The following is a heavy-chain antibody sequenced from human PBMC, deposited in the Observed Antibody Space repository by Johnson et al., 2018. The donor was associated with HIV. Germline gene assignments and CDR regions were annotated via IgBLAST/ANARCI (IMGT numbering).Heavy chain of an antibody. V-gene: IGHV3-7*04. D-gene: IGHD6-13*01. J-gene: IGHJ3*02. CDR3: AKGYSSSWYVAFDI. Sequence: VQLVESGGGLVQPGGSLRLSCAASGFTFISYWMTWVRQAPGNGLEWVANIQQDGSEKNYAASVKGRFTISRDNAKNSLYLQMNSLRAEDTAVYYCAKGYSSSWYVAFDIWGQGTMVTVSS. CDR1: GFTFISYW. CDR2: IQQDGSEK.